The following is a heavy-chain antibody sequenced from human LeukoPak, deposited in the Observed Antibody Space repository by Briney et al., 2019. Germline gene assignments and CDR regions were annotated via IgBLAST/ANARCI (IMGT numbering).Heavy chain of an antibody. CDR3: ARDDGPYYDILTGYPLL. V-gene: IGHV3-30*04. D-gene: IGHD3-9*01. CDR2: ISYDGSNK. CDR1: GFTFSDYV. J-gene: IGHJ4*02. Sequence: GGSLRLSCTASGFTFSDYVMGWVRQAPGKGLEWVAVISYDGSNKYYADSVKGRFTISRDNSKNTLYLQMNSLRAEDTAVYYCARDDGPYYDILTGYPLLWGQGTLVTVSS.